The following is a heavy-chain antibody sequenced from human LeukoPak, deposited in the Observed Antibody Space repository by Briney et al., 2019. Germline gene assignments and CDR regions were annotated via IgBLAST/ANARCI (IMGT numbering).Heavy chain of an antibody. J-gene: IGHJ5*02. CDR1: GYTFTGYY. Sequence: ASVKVSCTASGYTFTGYYMHWVRQAPGQGLEWMGWINPNSGGTNYAQKFQGRVTMTRDTSISTAYMELSRLRSDDTAVYYCARRRRFGELSAHWFDPWGQGTLVTVSS. V-gene: IGHV1-2*02. D-gene: IGHD3-10*01. CDR3: ARRRRFGELSAHWFDP. CDR2: INPNSGGT.